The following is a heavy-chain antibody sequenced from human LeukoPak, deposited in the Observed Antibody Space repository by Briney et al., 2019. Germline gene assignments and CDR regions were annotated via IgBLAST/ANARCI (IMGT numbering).Heavy chain of an antibody. V-gene: IGHV4-34*01. CDR3: ARGFGSGSYNWFDP. CDR1: GGSFNDYY. CDR2: IIQSGST. D-gene: IGHD3-10*01. Sequence: SETLSLTCTVYGGSFNDYYWTWIRQSPGKGLEWVAEIIQSGSTNYNPSLKSRVTISLDTSKNQFSLKLRSVTAADTAVYFCARGFGSGSYNWFDPWGQGTLVTVSS. J-gene: IGHJ5*02.